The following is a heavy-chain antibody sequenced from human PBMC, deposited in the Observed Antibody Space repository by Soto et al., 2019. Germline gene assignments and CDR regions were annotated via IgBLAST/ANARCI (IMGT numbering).Heavy chain of an antibody. CDR3: ARDLVDFWSGYSHY. V-gene: IGHV1-18*04. J-gene: IGHJ4*02. CDR2: ISAYNGYT. D-gene: IGHD3-3*01. CDR1: GYTFTYYG. Sequence: QVQLVQSGAEVKKPGASVKVSCKASGYTFTYYGISWVRQAPGQGLEWMGWISAYNGYTYYAQKLQGRVTMTTDTSTSTAYMELRSLSSDDTAVYYCARDLVDFWSGYSHYWGQGTLVTVSS.